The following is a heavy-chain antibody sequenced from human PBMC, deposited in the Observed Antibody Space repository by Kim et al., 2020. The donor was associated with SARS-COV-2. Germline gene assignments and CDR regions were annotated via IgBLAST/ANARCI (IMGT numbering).Heavy chain of an antibody. CDR3: ARLGVRGDDY. CDR2: IYYSGST. J-gene: IGHJ4*02. CDR1: GGSISSSSYY. V-gene: IGHV4-39*01. D-gene: IGHD3-10*01. Sequence: SETLSLTCTVSGGSISSSSYYWGWIRQPPGKGLEWIGSIYYSGSTYYNPSLKSRVTISVDTSKNQFSLKLSSVTAADTAVYYCARLGVRGDDYWGQGTLVTVSS.